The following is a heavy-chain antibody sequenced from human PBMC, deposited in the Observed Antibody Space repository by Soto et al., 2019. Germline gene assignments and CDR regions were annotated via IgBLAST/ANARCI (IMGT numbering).Heavy chain of an antibody. V-gene: IGHV4-59*08. J-gene: IGHJ4*02. CDR3: ARHRCNGGTCQPDY. CDR1: GVSLNSYY. CDR2: IYYSGST. Sequence: QVQLQESGPGLVKPSETLSLTCTVSGVSLNSYYWTWVRQPPGKGLEWVGHIYYSGSTTYHPSLKIRRTISVDTSKNQFSLKFTSVTAADSAVYYCARHRCNGGTCQPDYWGQGTLVTVSS. D-gene: IGHD2-15*01.